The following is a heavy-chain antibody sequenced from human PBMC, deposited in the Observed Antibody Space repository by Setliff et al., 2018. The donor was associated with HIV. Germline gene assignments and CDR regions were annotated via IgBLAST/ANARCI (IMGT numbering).Heavy chain of an antibody. D-gene: IGHD1-26*01. Sequence: SGTLSLTCAVSGYSISSGYYWGWIRQPPGKGLEWIGSIYHSGSTYYNPSLKSRVTISVDTSKNQLSLKLSSVTAADTAVYYCARHGWSGSYYYPFEYWGQGTLVTVSS. V-gene: IGHV4-38-2*01. CDR3: ARHGWSGSYYYPFEY. J-gene: IGHJ4*02. CDR1: GYSISSGYY. CDR2: IYHSGST.